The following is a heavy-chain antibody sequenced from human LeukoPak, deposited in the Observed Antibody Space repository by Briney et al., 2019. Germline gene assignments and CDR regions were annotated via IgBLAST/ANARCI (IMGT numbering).Heavy chain of an antibody. CDR3: GRVIAGAIDY. J-gene: IGHJ4*02. V-gene: IGHV3-7*01. D-gene: IGHD6-13*01. CDR2: INLDGSER. Sequence: RGSLRLSCAASGFTFSGHSMTWVRQAPGKGLEWVANINLDGSERFYVDFVKGRFTISRDNADNSMYLQMNSLRAEDTAVYYCGRVIAGAIDYWGQGTLVTVPS. CDR1: GFTFSGHS.